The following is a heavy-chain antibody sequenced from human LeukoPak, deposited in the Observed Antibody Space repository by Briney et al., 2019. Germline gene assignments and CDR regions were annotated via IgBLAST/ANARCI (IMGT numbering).Heavy chain of an antibody. CDR1: GFTFSTYA. D-gene: IGHD5-18*01. V-gene: IGHV3-7*04. Sequence: AGGSLRLSCAASGFTFSTYAMSWVRQAPGKGLEWVANIKQDGSERYYVDSVKGRFTISRDNAKNSLYLQMNSLRAEDTAVYYCARESTGSGYSYGLHWGQGTLVTVSS. J-gene: IGHJ4*02. CDR3: ARESTGSGYSYGLH. CDR2: IKQDGSER.